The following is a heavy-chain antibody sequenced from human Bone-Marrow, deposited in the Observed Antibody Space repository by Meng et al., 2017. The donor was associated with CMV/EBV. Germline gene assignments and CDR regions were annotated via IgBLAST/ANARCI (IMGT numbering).Heavy chain of an antibody. J-gene: IGHJ4*02. V-gene: IGHV1-69*10. Sequence: SVKVSCKASGGTFSSYAISWVRQAPGQGLEWMGGIIPILGIANYAQKFQGRVTITADKSTSTAYMELSSLRSEDTAVYYCARVNYYGAGYYCDYWGQGKLVNVPS. CDR1: GGTFSSYA. D-gene: IGHD3-10*01. CDR3: ARVNYYGAGYYCDY. CDR2: IIPILGIA.